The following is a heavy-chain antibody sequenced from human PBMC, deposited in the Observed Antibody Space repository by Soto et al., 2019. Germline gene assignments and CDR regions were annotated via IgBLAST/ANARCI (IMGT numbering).Heavy chain of an antibody. D-gene: IGHD5-18*01. CDR1: GYTFSSYH. CDR3: ARDRGYSYGAQPLYYFDY. Sequence: ASVKVSCKASGYTFSSYHISWVRRAPGQGLEWMGIINPSGGSTSYAQKFQGRVTMTRDTSTSTVYMELSSLRSEDTAVYYCARDRGYSYGAQPLYYFDYWGQGTLVTVSS. CDR2: INPSGGST. V-gene: IGHV1-46*01. J-gene: IGHJ4*02.